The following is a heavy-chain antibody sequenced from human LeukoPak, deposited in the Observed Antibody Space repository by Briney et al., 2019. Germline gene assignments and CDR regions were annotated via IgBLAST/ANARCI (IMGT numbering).Heavy chain of an antibody. CDR1: GFTFSSYA. J-gene: IGHJ4*02. CDR2: ISCSGNNT. CDR3: AKDRSCTNGVCHGDFDY. V-gene: IGHV3-23*01. Sequence: GGSLRLSCAASGFTFSSYAMSGVRQAPGKGLEWVSDISCSGNNTYYAASVKGRFTISRDNSKNTLYLQMNSLRAEDTAVYYCAKDRSCTNGVCHGDFDYWGQGTLVTVSS. D-gene: IGHD2-8*01.